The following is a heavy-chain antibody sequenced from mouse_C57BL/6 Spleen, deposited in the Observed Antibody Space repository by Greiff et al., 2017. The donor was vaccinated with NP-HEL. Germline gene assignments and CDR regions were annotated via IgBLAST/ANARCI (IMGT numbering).Heavy chain of an antibody. CDR3: ARTYYSNYDAMDY. V-gene: IGHV1-64*01. Sequence: QVQLKQPGAELVKPGASVKLSCKASGYTFTSYWMHWVKQRPGQGLEWIGMIHPNSGSTTYNEKLKSKAPLTVDKSYSTAYMQLSSLTSEDSSVYDCARTYYSNYDAMDYWGQGTSVTVSS. D-gene: IGHD2-5*01. CDR1: GYTFTSYW. CDR2: IHPNSGST. J-gene: IGHJ4*01.